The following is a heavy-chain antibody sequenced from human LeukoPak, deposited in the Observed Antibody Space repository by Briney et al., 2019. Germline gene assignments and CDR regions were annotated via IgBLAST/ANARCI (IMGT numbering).Heavy chain of an antibody. Sequence: PSETLSLTCTVSGGSISSYYWGWIRQPPGKGLEWIGSIYYSGSTYYNPSLKSRVTISVDTSKNQFSLKLSSVTAADTAVYYCARQREWSSSNWFDPWGQGTLVTVSS. V-gene: IGHV4-39*01. D-gene: IGHD6-6*01. CDR1: GGSISSYY. CDR2: IYYSGST. J-gene: IGHJ5*02. CDR3: ARQREWSSSNWFDP.